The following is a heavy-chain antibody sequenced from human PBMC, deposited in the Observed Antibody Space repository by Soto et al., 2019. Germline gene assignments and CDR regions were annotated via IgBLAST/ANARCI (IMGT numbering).Heavy chain of an antibody. CDR3: AKGGLTMVTTS. J-gene: IGHJ5*02. V-gene: IGHV3-23*01. D-gene: IGHD4-17*01. CDR1: GFTFSSYA. Sequence: EVQLLESGGGLVQPGGSLRLSCAASGFTFSSYAMSWVRQAPGKGLEWVSSISGSGGTTYYADSVKGRFTISRDNSKNTLYLQMNSLRADDTAVYYCAKGGLTMVTTSWGQGTLVTVSS. CDR2: ISGSGGTT.